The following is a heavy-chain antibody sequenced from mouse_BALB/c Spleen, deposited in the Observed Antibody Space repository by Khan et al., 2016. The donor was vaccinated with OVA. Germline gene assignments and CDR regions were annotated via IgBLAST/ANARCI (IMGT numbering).Heavy chain of an antibody. CDR2: IYTGDGDT. D-gene: IGHD1-1*01. CDR1: GYTFTSYN. CDR3: AREGVRGVGMDY. Sequence: QVQLKESGPELVKPGAFVKISCKASGYTFTSYNINWVKQRPGQGLEWIGWIYTGDGDTKYNEKFKGKATLTADKSSTTAYLQFRSLTYENSAVNFCAREGVRGVGMDYWGQGTSVTVSS. V-gene: IGHV1S56*01. J-gene: IGHJ4*01.